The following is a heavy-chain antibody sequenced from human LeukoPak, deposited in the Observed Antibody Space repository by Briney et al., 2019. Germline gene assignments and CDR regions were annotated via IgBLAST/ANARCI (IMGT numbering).Heavy chain of an antibody. CDR2: ITKTVST. J-gene: IGHJ5*02. CDR1: GGAFSGHS. CDR3: AREGGTPGITWFDP. Sequence: PSETLSLTCSVHGGAFSGHSWTWIRQPPEKGLEWIGDITKTVSTNYNPSLKSRVTISVDTSKNQFSLKLSSVTAADTAVYFCAREGGTPGITWFDPWGQGTRVSVSS. D-gene: IGHD1-1*01. V-gene: IGHV4-34*01.